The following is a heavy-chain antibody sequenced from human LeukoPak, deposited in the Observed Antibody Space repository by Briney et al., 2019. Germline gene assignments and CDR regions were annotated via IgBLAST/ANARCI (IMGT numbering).Heavy chain of an antibody. Sequence: SETLSLTCAIYSESFSGYFWSWIRQPPGKGLEWIGSIYYSGSTYYNPSLKSRVTISVDTSKNQFSLKLSSVTAADTAVYYCARHNPSRYYYDSSGYLAYWGQGTLVTVSS. CDR2: IYYSGST. V-gene: IGHV4-34*01. CDR1: SESFSGYF. D-gene: IGHD3-22*01. J-gene: IGHJ4*02. CDR3: ARHNPSRYYYDSSGYLAY.